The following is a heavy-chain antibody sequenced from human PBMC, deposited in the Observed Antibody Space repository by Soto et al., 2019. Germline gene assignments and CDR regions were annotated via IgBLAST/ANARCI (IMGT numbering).Heavy chain of an antibody. CDR3: AARHFWSGPWTARRLDY. CDR2: ISHSGNA. Sequence: LSLTCAVSVDSLNSSHWWNWVRQPPGKGLEWIGQISHSGNANYNPSLTSRVTISVDKSKNHFSLKLTSVTAADTAVYYCAARHFWSGPWTARRLDYWGQGTLVTVSS. V-gene: IGHV4-4*02. CDR1: VDSLNSSHW. J-gene: IGHJ4*02. D-gene: IGHD3-3*02.